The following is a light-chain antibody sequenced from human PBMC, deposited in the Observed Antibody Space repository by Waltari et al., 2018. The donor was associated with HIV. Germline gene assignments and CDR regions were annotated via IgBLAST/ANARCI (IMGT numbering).Light chain of an antibody. Sequence: QSVLTQPPAVSGALGQRVSISCTGTTSNIEANYDVHRYQQYPGRAPKVLVYGSRHRPSGVPDRFSGSKSGSSASLAITGLQAEDEAEYYCQSYDSSLSGSVFGGGTKVTVL. CDR2: GSR. CDR3: QSYDSSLSGSV. V-gene: IGLV1-40*01. J-gene: IGLJ2*01. CDR1: TSNIEANYD.